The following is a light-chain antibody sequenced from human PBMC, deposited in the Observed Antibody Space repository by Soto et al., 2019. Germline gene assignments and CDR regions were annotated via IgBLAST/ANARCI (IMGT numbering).Light chain of an antibody. CDR1: QSVSSSY. Sequence: DILLTQSPGTLSLSEGERATLSWRASQSVSSSYLAWYQQKPGQAPRLLIYGASSRATGIPDRFSGSGSGTDFTLTISRLEPEDIAVYYCQQYDSSPRTFGQGTKVDIK. CDR3: QQYDSSPRT. CDR2: GAS. J-gene: IGKJ1*01. V-gene: IGKV3-20*01.